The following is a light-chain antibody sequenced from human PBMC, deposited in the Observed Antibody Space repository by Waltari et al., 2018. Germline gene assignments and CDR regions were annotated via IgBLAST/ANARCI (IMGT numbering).Light chain of an antibody. CDR1: SSDVGGYNY. CDR3: SSYAGSYTLV. CDR2: DVS. Sequence: QSALTQPRSVSGSPGQSVTISCTGTSSDVGGYNYVSWYHQHPGKAPKFMIYDVSKRPSGVPDRFSGSKSGNTASLTISGLQAEDEADYYCSSYAGSYTLVFGGGTKLTVL. V-gene: IGLV2-11*01. J-gene: IGLJ2*01.